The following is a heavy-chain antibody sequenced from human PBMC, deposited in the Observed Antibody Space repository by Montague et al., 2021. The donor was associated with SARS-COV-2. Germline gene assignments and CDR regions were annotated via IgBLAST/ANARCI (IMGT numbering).Heavy chain of an antibody. CDR1: GGSLKIDSSY. CDR3: ARGGNSFDD. Sequence: TLSLTCTISGGSLKIDSSYWSWVRQPAGNGLEWIGRIFSDGSPDYSPSLKSRVAISLDTSNYRFSLRLTSVTAADTAVYFCARGGNSFDDWGQGILVTVSS. CDR2: IFSDGSP. V-gene: IGHV4-61*02. J-gene: IGHJ4*02.